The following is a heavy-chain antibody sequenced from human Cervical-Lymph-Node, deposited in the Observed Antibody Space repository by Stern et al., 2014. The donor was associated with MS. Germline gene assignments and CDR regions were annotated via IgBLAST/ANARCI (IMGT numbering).Heavy chain of an antibody. D-gene: IGHD2-15*01. V-gene: IGHV3-30-3*01. CDR2: ISNDGAKE. J-gene: IGHJ4*02. CDR1: GFTFSHFA. CDR3: ARERGYCSGGRCHPYYFDY. Sequence: MQLVESGGGLVQPGRSLRLSCAPSGFTFSHFALHWVRQSPGKGLEWVAFISNDGAKEYYADSVKGRFTISRDNSNNTLYLQMTSMRTEDTAMYFCARERGYCSGGRCHPYYFDYWGQGTLVTVSS.